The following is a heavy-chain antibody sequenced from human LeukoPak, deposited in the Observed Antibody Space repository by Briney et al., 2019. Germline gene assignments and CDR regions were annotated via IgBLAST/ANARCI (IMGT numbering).Heavy chain of an antibody. Sequence: SETLSLTCTVSGYSISSGYYWGWIRQPPGKGLEWIGSIYHSGSTYYNPSLKSRVTISVDTSKNQFSLKLSSVTAADTAVYYCKGSSGSYILPLDYWGQGTLVTVSS. D-gene: IGHD1-26*01. CDR1: GYSISSGYY. CDR3: KGSSGSYILPLDY. V-gene: IGHV4-38-2*02. CDR2: IYHSGST. J-gene: IGHJ4*02.